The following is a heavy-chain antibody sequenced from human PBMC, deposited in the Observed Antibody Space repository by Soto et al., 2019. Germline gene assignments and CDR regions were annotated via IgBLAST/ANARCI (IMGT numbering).Heavy chain of an antibody. Sequence: QVQLVQSGAEVKKPGSSVKVSCKASGGTFSRHVISWVRQAPGQGLEWMGGIIPTFGSANNAQKFQGRVTITADESTSTAYMELSSLRSDDTAVYYCARGVHNGFDPWGQGTRVTVSS. CDR3: ARGVHNGFDP. CDR1: GGTFSRHV. J-gene: IGHJ5*02. D-gene: IGHD3-10*01. V-gene: IGHV1-69*12. CDR2: IIPTFGSA.